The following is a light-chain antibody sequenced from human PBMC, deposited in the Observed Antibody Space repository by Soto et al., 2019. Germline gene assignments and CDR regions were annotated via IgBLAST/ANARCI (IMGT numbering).Light chain of an antibody. CDR2: NNL. CDR1: SSNFGAGYE. Sequence: QSVLTQPPSVSGAPGQRVTISCTGSSSNFGAGYEVHWYKQLPGAAHTLVIFNNLNRPSGVPERFSGSKSGTSASLVISGLQAEDEADYYCQSFDSSLRVYVVGSGTKLTVL. J-gene: IGLJ1*01. V-gene: IGLV1-40*01. CDR3: QSFDSSLRVYV.